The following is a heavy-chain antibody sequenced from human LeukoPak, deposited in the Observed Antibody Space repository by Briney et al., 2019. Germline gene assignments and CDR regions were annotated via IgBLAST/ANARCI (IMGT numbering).Heavy chain of an antibody. Sequence: GRSLRLSCAASGFTFSSYGMHWVRQAPGKGLEWVAVISYDGSYKYYADSVKGRFTISRDNSKNTLYLQMNSLRAEDTAVYYCAKDRRDIVVVPAAITPIYYYYYYMDVWGKGTTVTVSS. D-gene: IGHD2-2*01. J-gene: IGHJ6*03. V-gene: IGHV3-30*18. CDR3: AKDRRDIVVVPAAITPIYYYYYYMDV. CDR1: GFTFSSYG. CDR2: ISYDGSYK.